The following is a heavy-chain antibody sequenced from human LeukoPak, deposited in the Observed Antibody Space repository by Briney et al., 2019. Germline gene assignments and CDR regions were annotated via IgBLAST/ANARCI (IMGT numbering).Heavy chain of an antibody. J-gene: IGHJ4*02. CDR2: ISSSSSYI. V-gene: IGHV3-21*01. Sequence: GGSLRLSCAASGFTFSSYSMNWVRQAPGKGLEWVSSISSSSSYIYYADSVKGRFTISRDNAKNSLYLQMNSLRAEDTAVYYCARSGGASYYYDSSGRNYYFDYWGQGTLVTVSS. CDR3: ARSGGASYYYDSSGRNYYFDY. CDR1: GFTFSSYS. D-gene: IGHD3-22*01.